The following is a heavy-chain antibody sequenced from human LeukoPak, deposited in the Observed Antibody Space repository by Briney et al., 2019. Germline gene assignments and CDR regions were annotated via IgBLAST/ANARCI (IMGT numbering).Heavy chain of an antibody. CDR2: ISSSSSYI. D-gene: IGHD2-2*01. V-gene: IGHV3-21*01. Sequence: TGGSLRLSCAASGFTFSSYSMNWVRQAPGKGLEWVSSISSSSSYIYYADSVKGRFTISRDNAKISLYLQMNSLRAEDTAVYYCARDCSSTSCPAFTLYYYYGMDVWGQGTTVTVSS. CDR1: GFTFSSYS. CDR3: ARDCSSTSCPAFTLYYYYGMDV. J-gene: IGHJ6*02.